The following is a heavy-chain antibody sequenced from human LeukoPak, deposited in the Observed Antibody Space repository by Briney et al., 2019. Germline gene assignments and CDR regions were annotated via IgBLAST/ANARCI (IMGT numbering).Heavy chain of an antibody. CDR2: IYHSGST. CDR1: GYSISSGYY. Sequence: SETLSLTCTVSGYSISSGYYWGWIRQPPGKGLEWIGSIYHSGSTYYNPSLKSRVTISVRTSKNQFSLKLSSVTAADTAVYYCARGDEQLVFSYYYYYMDVWGKGTTVTVSS. D-gene: IGHD6-6*01. V-gene: IGHV4-38-2*02. J-gene: IGHJ6*03. CDR3: ARGDEQLVFSYYYYYMDV.